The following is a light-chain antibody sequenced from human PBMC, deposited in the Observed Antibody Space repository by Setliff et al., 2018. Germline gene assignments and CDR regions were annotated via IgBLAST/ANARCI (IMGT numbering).Light chain of an antibody. CDR2: GVS. CDR1: SSDVASYNY. V-gene: IGLV2-14*01. Sequence: ALAQSASVSGSPGQSITISCTGTSSDVASYNYVSWYQQYPGKAPQLLIYGVSDRPSGVSSRFSGSKSGNTAYLTISGLQTEDEAEYYCNAYASDTTDVFGSGTKVTVL. CDR3: NAYASDTTDV. J-gene: IGLJ1*01.